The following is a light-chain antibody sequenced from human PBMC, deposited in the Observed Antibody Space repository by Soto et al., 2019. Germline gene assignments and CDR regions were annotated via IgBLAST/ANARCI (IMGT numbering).Light chain of an antibody. CDR1: QSVTGRY. J-gene: IGKJ1*01. Sequence: EIVLTQSPGTLSLSPGERATLSCRRSQSVTGRYLAWYQQKPGQGPRRLIYGASTRATGIPARFSGSGSGTEFTPTISSLQSEDFALYYCQQYNNWPTFGQGTKVDIK. V-gene: IGKV3-15*01. CDR3: QQYNNWPT. CDR2: GAS.